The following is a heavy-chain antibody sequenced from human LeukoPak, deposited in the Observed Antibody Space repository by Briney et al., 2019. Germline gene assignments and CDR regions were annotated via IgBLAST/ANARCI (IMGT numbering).Heavy chain of an antibody. CDR3: ARSSTIGAAGLFDH. CDR1: GFTFSSYW. V-gene: IGHV3-7*03. D-gene: IGHD6-13*01. Sequence: GSLRLSCAAPGFTFSSYWMSWVRQAPGKGLEWVANIKQDGSEKYYVDSVKGRFTISRDNSKNTLYLHMNSLRAEDTAVYYCARSSTIGAAGLFDHWGQGTLVTVSS. J-gene: IGHJ4*02. CDR2: IKQDGSEK.